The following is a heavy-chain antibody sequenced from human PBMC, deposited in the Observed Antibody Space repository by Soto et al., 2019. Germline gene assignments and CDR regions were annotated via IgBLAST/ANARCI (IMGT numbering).Heavy chain of an antibody. CDR3: ARVMGTIFGVVNEGFDY. Sequence: QVQLVQSGAEVKKPGASVKVSCKASGYTFTSYYMHWVRQAPGQGLEWMGIINPSGGSTSYAQKFKGRVTMTRDTSTSTVYMELSSLRSEDTAVYYCARVMGTIFGVVNEGFDYWGQGTLVTVSS. CDR1: GYTFTSYY. J-gene: IGHJ4*02. CDR2: INPSGGST. D-gene: IGHD3-3*01. V-gene: IGHV1-46*01.